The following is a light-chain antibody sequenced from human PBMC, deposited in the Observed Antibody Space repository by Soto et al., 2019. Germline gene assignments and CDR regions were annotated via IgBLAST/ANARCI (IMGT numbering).Light chain of an antibody. J-gene: IGLJ3*02. V-gene: IGLV2-14*01. Sequence: QSALTQPASLSGSPGQSITISCTGTSSDIGAYDYVSWFQQHPGKAPKLMISEVNNRPSGVSDRFSGSKSGNTASLTISGLQAEDEADYYCCSYARGSRAFGGGTKLTVL. CDR1: SSDIGAYDY. CDR2: EVN. CDR3: CSYARGSRA.